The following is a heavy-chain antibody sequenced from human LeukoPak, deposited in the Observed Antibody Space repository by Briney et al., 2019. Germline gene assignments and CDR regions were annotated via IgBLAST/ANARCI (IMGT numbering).Heavy chain of an antibody. J-gene: IGHJ3*02. D-gene: IGHD3-3*01. CDR1: GYTLTELS. V-gene: IGHV1-24*01. CDR2: FDPEDGET. CDR3: ATDRAPGAGGVVIILDAFDI. Sequence: ASVKVSCKVSGYTLTELSMRWVRQAPGKGLEWMGGFDPEDGETIYAQKFQGRVTMTEDTSTDTAYMELSSLRSEDTAVYYCATDRAPGAGGVVIILDAFDIWGQGTMVTVSS.